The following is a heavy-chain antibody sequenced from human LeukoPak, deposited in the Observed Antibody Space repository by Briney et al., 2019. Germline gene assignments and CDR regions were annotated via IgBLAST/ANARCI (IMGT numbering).Heavy chain of an antibody. J-gene: IGHJ4*02. V-gene: IGHV4-39*01. CDR1: GFTFSSYSMN. CDR3: ASTTLYYYDSSSYYAGFDY. D-gene: IGHD3-22*01. CDR2: IYYSGST. Sequence: GSLRLSCAASGFTFSSYSMNWVRQPPGKGLEWIGSIYYSGSTYYNPSLKSRVTISVDTSKNQFSLKLSSVTAADTAVYYCASTTLYYYDSSSYYAGFDYWGQGTLVTVSS.